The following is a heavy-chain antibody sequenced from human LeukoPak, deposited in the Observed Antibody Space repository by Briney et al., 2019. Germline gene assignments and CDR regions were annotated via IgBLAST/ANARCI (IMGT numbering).Heavy chain of an antibody. Sequence: SGTLSLTCAVSGGSISSSNWWSWVRQPPGKGLEWIGEIYHSGSTNYNPSLKSRVTISVDKSKNQFSLKLSSVTAADTAVYYCATKGDSTGYYYLRYFKYWGQGTLVTVSS. V-gene: IGHV4-4*02. J-gene: IGHJ4*02. CDR3: ATKGDSTGYYYLRYFKY. CDR2: IYHSGST. CDR1: GGSISSSNW. D-gene: IGHD3-22*01.